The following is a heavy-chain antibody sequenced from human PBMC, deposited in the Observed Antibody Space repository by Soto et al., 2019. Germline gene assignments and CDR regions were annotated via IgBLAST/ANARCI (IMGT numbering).Heavy chain of an antibody. CDR3: VRVLGAPLYYFDY. CDR1: GYSISIGNY. J-gene: IGHJ4*02. V-gene: IGHV4-38-2*02. Sequence: SETLSLTCPVSGYSISIGNYWGWIRQPPGKRLEWIGSIYQSGSTYYNPSLRSRATISVDTSKNQFSLKLSSVTAADTAVYYCVRVLGAPLYYFDYWGQGILVTSPQ. CDR2: IYQSGST. D-gene: IGHD1-26*01.